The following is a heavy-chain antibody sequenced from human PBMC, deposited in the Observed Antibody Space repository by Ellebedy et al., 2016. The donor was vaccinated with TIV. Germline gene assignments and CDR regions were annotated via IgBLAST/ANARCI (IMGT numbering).Heavy chain of an antibody. D-gene: IGHD4-23*01. CDR1: GYTFTSYY. Sequence: ASVKVSCKASGYTFTSYYMHWVRQAPGQGLEWMGIINPSGGSTSYAQKFQGRVTMTRDTSTSTVYMELSSLRSEDTAVYYCARVRTVVTPRLDAFDIWGQGTMVTVSS. V-gene: IGHV1-46*01. CDR2: INPSGGST. J-gene: IGHJ3*02. CDR3: ARVRTVVTPRLDAFDI.